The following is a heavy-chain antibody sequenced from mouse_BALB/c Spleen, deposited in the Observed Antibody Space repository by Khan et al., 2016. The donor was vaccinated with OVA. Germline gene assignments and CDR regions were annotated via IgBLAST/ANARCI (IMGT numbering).Heavy chain of an antibody. V-gene: IGHV5-6-5*01. Sequence: EVELVESGGGLVKPGGSLKLSCAASGFTFSNYAMSWVRQTPEKRLEGVASISSGDSTYYPDSVKGRVTISRDTARTIMYLQMSSLRSVDTAMYYCARGRYDDWYFDVWGAGTTVTVSS. CDR1: GFTFSNYA. D-gene: IGHD1-1*01. CDR2: ISSGDST. J-gene: IGHJ1*01. CDR3: ARGRYDDWYFDV.